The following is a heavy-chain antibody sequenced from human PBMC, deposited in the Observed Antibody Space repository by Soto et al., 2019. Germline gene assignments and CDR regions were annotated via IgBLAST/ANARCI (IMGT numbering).Heavy chain of an antibody. J-gene: IGHJ5*02. CDR1: GASISGFY. CDR2: IYYSGST. D-gene: IGHD5-12*01. CDR3: ARRVATFTDWFDP. V-gene: IGHV4-59*08. Sequence: SETLSLTCTVSGASISGFYWSWIRQPPGKGLEWIGSIYYSGSTTYNPSLKSRVTISVDTSKNQFSLKLSSVTAADTAVYYCARRVATFTDWFDPWGQGTLVTVSS.